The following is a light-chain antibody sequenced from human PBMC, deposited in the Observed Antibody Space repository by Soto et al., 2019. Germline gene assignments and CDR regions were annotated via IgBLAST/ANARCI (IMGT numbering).Light chain of an antibody. V-gene: IGKV3-15*01. CDR3: QQCNNWPYT. Sequence: EIVMTQSPATLSVSPGERATLSCRASQIVSSNLAWYQQKPGQAPRLLIYGASTRATGIPARFSGSGSGTEFTLTISSLQSEDFAVYYCQQCNNWPYTFGQGTKLEIK. J-gene: IGKJ2*01. CDR1: QIVSSN. CDR2: GAS.